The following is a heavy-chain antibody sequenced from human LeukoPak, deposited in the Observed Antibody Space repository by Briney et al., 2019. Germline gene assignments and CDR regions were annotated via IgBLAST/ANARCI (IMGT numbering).Heavy chain of an antibody. CDR1: GGSISSSSYY. Sequence: SETLSLTCTVSGGSISSSSYYWGWIRQPPGKGLEWIGYIYYSGSTNYNPSLKSRVTISVDTSKNQFSLKLSSVTAADTAVYYCARHPSSTTVYYFDYWGQGTLVTVSS. V-gene: IGHV4-61*05. D-gene: IGHD4-17*01. CDR2: IYYSGST. J-gene: IGHJ4*02. CDR3: ARHPSSTTVYYFDY.